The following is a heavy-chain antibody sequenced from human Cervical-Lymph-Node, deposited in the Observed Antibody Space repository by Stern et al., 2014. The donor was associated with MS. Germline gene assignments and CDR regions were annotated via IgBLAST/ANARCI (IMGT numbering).Heavy chain of an antibody. CDR3: ARAAYSTSSYNY. J-gene: IGHJ4*02. CDR2: IIPIFGTA. CDR1: GGTFNTNV. V-gene: IGHV1-69*01. D-gene: IGHD6-6*01. Sequence: QVQLVQSGAEVKKPGSSVKVSCKASGGTFNTNVISWVRQAPGQGLEWMGGIIPIFGTALYAQKFQGRVTITANEPTRAFYMELSSLRSEDTAVYYCARAAYSTSSYNYWGQGTLVIVSS.